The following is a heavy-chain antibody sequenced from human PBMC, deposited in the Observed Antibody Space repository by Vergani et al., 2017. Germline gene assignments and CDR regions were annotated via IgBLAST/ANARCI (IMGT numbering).Heavy chain of an antibody. V-gene: IGHV3-30*02. J-gene: IGHJ6*02. CDR3: ANSVIAGNVGVAYFGMDV. CDR1: GFTLNTYG. Sequence: QVQLVESGGGLVKPGGSLRLSCTLSGFTLNTYGIHWVRQAPGKGLEWVSFIRYDGSSEYYGDSVKGRFTISRDKSQNTVNLQMNSLRTEDTAVYFCANSVIAGNVGVAYFGMDVWGRGTTVTVS. D-gene: IGHD2/OR15-2a*01. CDR2: IRYDGSSE.